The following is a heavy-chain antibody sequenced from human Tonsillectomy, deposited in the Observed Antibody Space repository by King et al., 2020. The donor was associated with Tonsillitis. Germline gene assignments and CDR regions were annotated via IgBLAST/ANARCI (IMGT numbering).Heavy chain of an antibody. CDR3: AEDSRGTGYFVY. Sequence: VQLVESGGGLVQPGGSLRLSCAASGFTFSSYAMSWVRQAPGKGLEWVSVIYSGGSSTYYVDSVKGRFTISRDNSKNTLYLQMNSLRAEDTAVYYCAEDSRGTGYFVYWGQGTLVTVSS. J-gene: IGHJ4*02. V-gene: IGHV3-23*03. D-gene: IGHD1-26*01. CDR1: GFTFSSYA. CDR2: IYSGGSST.